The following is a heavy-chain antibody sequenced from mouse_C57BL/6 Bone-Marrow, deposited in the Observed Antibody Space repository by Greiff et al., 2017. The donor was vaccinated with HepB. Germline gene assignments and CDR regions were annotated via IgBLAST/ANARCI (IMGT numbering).Heavy chain of an antibody. J-gene: IGHJ2*01. D-gene: IGHD2-2*01. CDR2: IWWDDDK. V-gene: IGHV8-8*01. CDR3: ARIPLGGLRRFDC. CDR1: GFSLSTFGMG. Sequence: QVTLKECGPGILQPSQTLSLSCSFSGFSLSTFGMGVGWIRQPSGKGLEWLAHIWWDDDKYYNPALKSRLTISKDTSKNQVFLKIANVDTADTATYYCARIPLGGLRRFDCWGQGTTLTVSS.